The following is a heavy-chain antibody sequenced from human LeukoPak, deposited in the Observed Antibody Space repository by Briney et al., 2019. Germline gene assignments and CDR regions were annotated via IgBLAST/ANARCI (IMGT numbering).Heavy chain of an antibody. J-gene: IGHJ4*02. Sequence: GGSLRLSCAASGFTFSDAWMNWVRQAPGKGLAWVGRIKTDGGTIDYAAPVKGRFTISKNTLYLQMNSLKTEDTAVYYCTTALYDWNDANYWGQGTLVTVSS. CDR2: IKTDGGTI. CDR3: TTALYDWNDANY. V-gene: IGHV3-15*01. D-gene: IGHD1-1*01. CDR1: GFTFSDAW.